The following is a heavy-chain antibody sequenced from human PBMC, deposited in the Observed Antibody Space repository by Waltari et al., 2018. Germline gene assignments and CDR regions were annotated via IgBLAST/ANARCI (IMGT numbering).Heavy chain of an antibody. Sequence: QVQLQESGPRLVKPWETLSLTCTVSGGSMTTSYWSWIRQAAGKGPEGIGRIYTTGDTKYNPSLKSRVIMSIDTSKNQFSLSLNSVTAADTAVYYCARCSTVTSIYWYFDLWGRGALVTASS. CDR2: IYTTGDT. D-gene: IGHD4-17*01. J-gene: IGHJ2*01. V-gene: IGHV4-4*07. CDR1: GGSMTTSY. CDR3: ARCSTVTSIYWYFDL.